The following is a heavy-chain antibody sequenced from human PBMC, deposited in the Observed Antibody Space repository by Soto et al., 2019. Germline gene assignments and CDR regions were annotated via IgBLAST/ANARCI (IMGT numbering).Heavy chain of an antibody. J-gene: IGHJ4*02. CDR3: ARAQNSSGNYYPFDY. CDR1: GFTISSYG. V-gene: IGHV3-33*01. Sequence: QLHLAESGGGVVQPGRSLRLSCAAPGFTISSYGMHWVRQAPGKGLEWVALIWSDGNNKYYADSVKGRFTVSRDNSKNTLYLQMNSLRAEDTAVYYCARAQNSSGNYYPFDYWGQGTLVTVSS. CDR2: IWSDGNNK. D-gene: IGHD1-26*01.